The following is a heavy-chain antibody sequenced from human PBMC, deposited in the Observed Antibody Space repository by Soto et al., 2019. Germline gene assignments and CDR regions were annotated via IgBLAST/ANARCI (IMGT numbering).Heavy chain of an antibody. Sequence: SETLYLTCTVSSGSIHGYYWSWIRQPPGKGLEWIGYISYSGSTTYNPSLRGRVTISLDTSKNQFSLKLSSVTAADTAVYYCARVISGYLFDYWGQGTLVTVSS. J-gene: IGHJ4*02. CDR1: SGSIHGYY. V-gene: IGHV4-59*01. CDR3: ARVISGYLFDY. D-gene: IGHD3-22*01. CDR2: ISYSGST.